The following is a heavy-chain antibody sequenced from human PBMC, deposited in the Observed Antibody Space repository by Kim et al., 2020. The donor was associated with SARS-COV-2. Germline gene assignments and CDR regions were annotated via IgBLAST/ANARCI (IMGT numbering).Heavy chain of an antibody. CDR3: TTDPAAYGGNFAEYFQH. V-gene: IGHV3-15*01. Sequence: GGSLRLSCAASGFTFSNAWMSWVRQAPGKGLEWVGRIKSKTDGGTTDYAAPVKGRFTISRDDSKNTLYLQMNSLKTEDTAVYYCTTDPAAYGGNFAEYFQHWGQGTLGTVSS. J-gene: IGHJ1*01. D-gene: IGHD2-21*01. CDR2: IKSKTDGGTT. CDR1: GFTFSNAW.